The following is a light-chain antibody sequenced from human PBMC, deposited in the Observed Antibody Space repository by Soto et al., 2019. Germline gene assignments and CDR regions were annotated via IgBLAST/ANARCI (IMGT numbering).Light chain of an antibody. J-gene: IGLJ1*01. CDR1: SSGVGGHNY. Sequence: QSALTQPASVSGSPGLSITICCTGTSSGVGGHNYVSCYQQHPGKAPKLIIYEVSIRPSGVSTRFSGSKSGKTACLTISVLQSEDEACYYCVAYRGYDFCGFGTGTKVTVL. V-gene: IGLV2-14*01. CDR3: VAYRGYDFCG. CDR2: EVS.